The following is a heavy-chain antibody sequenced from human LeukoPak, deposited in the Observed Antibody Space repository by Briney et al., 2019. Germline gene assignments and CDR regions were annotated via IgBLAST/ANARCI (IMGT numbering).Heavy chain of an antibody. CDR3: ARLHLTGYYPFDY. Sequence: SETLSLTCTVSGGSISSSSYYWGWIRQPPGKGLEWIGSIYYSGSTYYNPSLKSRVTISVDTSKNQFSLKLSSVTAADTAVYYCARLHLTGYYPFDYWGQGTLVTVSS. J-gene: IGHJ4*02. CDR2: IYYSGST. V-gene: IGHV4-39*07. D-gene: IGHD3-9*01. CDR1: GGSISSSSYY.